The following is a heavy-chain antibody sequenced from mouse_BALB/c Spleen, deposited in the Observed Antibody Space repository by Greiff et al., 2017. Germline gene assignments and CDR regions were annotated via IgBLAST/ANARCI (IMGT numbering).Heavy chain of an antibody. V-gene: IGHV5-4*02. CDR1: GFTFSDYY. CDR3: AREGDYGSSEGFDY. CDR2: ISDGGSYT. D-gene: IGHD1-1*01. Sequence: EVMLVESGGGLVKPGGSLKLSCAASGFTFSDYYMYWVRQTPEKRLEWVATISDGGSYTYYPDSVKGRFTISRDNAKNNLYLQMSSLKSEDTAMYYCAREGDYGSSEGFDYWGQGTTLTVSS. J-gene: IGHJ2*01.